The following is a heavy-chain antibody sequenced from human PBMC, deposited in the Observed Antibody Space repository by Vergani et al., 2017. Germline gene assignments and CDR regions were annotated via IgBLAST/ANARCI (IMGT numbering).Heavy chain of an antibody. J-gene: IGHJ6*02. Sequence: QLQLQESGSGLVKPSQTLSLTCAVSGGSISSGGYSWSWIRQPPGKGLEWIGYIYYSGSTNYNPSLKSRVTISVDTSKNQFSLKLSSVTAADTAVYYCASMPTVASGYYYGMDVWGQGTTVTVSS. D-gene: IGHD5-12*01. CDR3: ASMPTVASGYYYGMDV. CDR2: IYYSGST. CDR1: GGSISSGGYS. V-gene: IGHV4-30-2*02.